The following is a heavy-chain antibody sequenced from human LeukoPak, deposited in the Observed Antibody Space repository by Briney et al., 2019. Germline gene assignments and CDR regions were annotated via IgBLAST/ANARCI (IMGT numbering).Heavy chain of an antibody. J-gene: IGHJ4*02. V-gene: IGHV4-30-2*01. CDR2: IYHSGST. CDR1: GGSISSGGYY. Sequence: SETLSLTCTVSGGSISSGGYYWSWIRQPPGKGLEWIGYIYHSGSTYYNPSLKSRVTISVDRSKNQFSLKLSSVTAADTAVYYCARDPRIAAAGPHFDYWGQGTLVTVSS. CDR3: ARDPRIAAAGPHFDY. D-gene: IGHD6-13*01.